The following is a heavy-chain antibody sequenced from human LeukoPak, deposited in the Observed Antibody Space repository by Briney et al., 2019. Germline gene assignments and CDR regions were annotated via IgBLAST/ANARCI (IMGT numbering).Heavy chain of an antibody. J-gene: IGHJ6*04. CDR1: GYTFTGYY. D-gene: IGHD3-9*01. V-gene: IGHV1-2*02. Sequence: ASVKVSCKASGYTFTGYYIHWVRQAPGQGLEWMGWINPDSGVTNYAQKFQGRVTMTRDTSTSTVYMELSSLRSEDTAVYYCARELRYFDWLAYYYYYGMDVWGKGTTVTVSS. CDR2: INPDSGVT. CDR3: ARELRYFDWLAYYYYYGMDV.